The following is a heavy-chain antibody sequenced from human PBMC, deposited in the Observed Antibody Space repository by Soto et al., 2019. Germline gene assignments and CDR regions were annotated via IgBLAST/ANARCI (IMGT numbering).Heavy chain of an antibody. D-gene: IGHD6-19*01. CDR2: VFQSGST. Sequence: LSLTCGVSGGTIRSPDWWTWVRQPPGKGLEWIGEVFQSGSTNYTPSLESRVTISVDKSKNQFSLTLTSVTAADTAVYFCARGRGRYSSGWSWFDPWGQGILVTVSS. CDR3: ARGRGRYSSGWSWFDP. CDR1: GGTIRSPDW. J-gene: IGHJ5*02. V-gene: IGHV4-4*01.